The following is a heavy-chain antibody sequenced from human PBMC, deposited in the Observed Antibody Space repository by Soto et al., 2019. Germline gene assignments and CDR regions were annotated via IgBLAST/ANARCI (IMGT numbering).Heavy chain of an antibody. J-gene: IGHJ3*02. V-gene: IGHV3-7*01. CDR2: IKQDGSDK. Sequence: GSLRLSCAASGFTFSSYWMSWVRQAPGKGLEWVANIKQDGSDKYYVDSVKGRFTISRDNAKNSLYLQMNSLRAEDTAVYYCAREDTMVRGLIAFDIWGHGTMVTVSS. D-gene: IGHD3-10*01. CDR3: AREDTMVRGLIAFDI. CDR1: GFTFSSYW.